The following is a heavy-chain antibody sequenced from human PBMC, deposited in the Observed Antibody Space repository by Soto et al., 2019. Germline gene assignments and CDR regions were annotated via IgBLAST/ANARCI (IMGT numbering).Heavy chain of an antibody. J-gene: IGHJ4*02. D-gene: IGHD1-1*01. CDR1: GGSIRNYY. CDR2: MYYSGST. CDR3: ARVPPVGGGTTLFDY. V-gene: IGHV4-59*01. Sequence: SETLSLTCTVSGGSIRNYYWGWIRQPPGKGLEWIGYMYYSGSTNYNPSLKSRVIMSADTSKNQFSLKLTSVTAADTALYYCARVPPVGGGTTLFDYWGRGTLVTVSS.